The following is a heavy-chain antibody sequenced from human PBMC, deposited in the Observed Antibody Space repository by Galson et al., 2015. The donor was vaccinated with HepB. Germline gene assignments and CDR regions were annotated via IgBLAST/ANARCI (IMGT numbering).Heavy chain of an antibody. CDR3: ARLKYQPVRESLDWFDP. CDR1: GGSINSYYYY. J-gene: IGHJ5*02. V-gene: IGHV4-39*07. CDR2: IYDRGDT. Sequence: ETLSLTCTVSGGSINSYYYYWGWIRQPPGKGLEWIGSIYDRGDTYYNPSLRSRITLSVDTSKNQFSLNVNSVTAADTAVYYCARLKYQPVRESLDWFDPWGQGTLVTVSS. D-gene: IGHD3-16*02.